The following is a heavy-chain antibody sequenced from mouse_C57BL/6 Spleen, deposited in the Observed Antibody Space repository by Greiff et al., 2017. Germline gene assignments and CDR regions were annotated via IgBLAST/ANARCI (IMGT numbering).Heavy chain of an antibody. CDR3: ARKGDYDYGFAY. Sequence: QVQLQQSGAELVKPGASVKMSCKASGYTFTSYWITWVKQRPGQGLEWIGDIYPGSGSTNYNEKFKSKATLTVDTSSSTAYMQLSSLTSDDSAVYYCARKGDYDYGFAYWGQGTLVTVSA. D-gene: IGHD2-4*01. CDR1: GYTFTSYW. J-gene: IGHJ3*01. V-gene: IGHV1-55*01. CDR2: IYPGSGST.